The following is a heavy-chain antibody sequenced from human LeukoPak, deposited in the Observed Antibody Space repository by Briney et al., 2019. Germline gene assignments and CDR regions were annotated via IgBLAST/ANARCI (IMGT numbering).Heavy chain of an antibody. CDR1: GGSISSYY. Sequence: SETLSLTCTVSGGSISSYYWSWIRQPPGKGLEWIGYIYYSGSTNYNPSLKSRVTISVDTSKNQFSLKLSSVTAADTAVYYCARDLYYYYMGVWGKGTTVTVSS. CDR3: ARDLYYYYMGV. J-gene: IGHJ6*03. V-gene: IGHV4-59*01. CDR2: IYYSGST.